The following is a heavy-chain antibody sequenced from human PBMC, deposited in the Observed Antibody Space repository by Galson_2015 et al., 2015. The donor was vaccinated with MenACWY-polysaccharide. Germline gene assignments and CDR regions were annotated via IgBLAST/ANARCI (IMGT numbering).Heavy chain of an antibody. V-gene: IGHV3-23*01. D-gene: IGHD6-19*01. CDR3: AKFPQGVAVLGGLDY. CDR2: ISGSGGST. Sequence: SLRLSCAATRFTFSDYGMHWVRQAPGKGLEWVSDISGSGGSTYYADSVKGRFTISRDNSKNTLYLQMNSLRAEDTAVYYCAKFPQGVAVLGGLDYWGQGTLVTVSS. J-gene: IGHJ4*02. CDR1: RFTFSDYG.